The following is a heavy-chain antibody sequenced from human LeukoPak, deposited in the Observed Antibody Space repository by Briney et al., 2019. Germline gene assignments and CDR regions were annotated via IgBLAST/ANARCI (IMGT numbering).Heavy chain of an antibody. CDR1: GYTFTSYG. Sequence: ASVKVSCKASGYTFTSYGISWVRQAPGQGLEWMGWISAYNGNTNYAQKLQGRVTMTPDTSTSTADMELRSLRSDDTAVYYCARVPVLLWFGEPLSYFDYWGQGTLVTVSS. CDR2: ISAYNGNT. J-gene: IGHJ4*02. V-gene: IGHV1-18*04. D-gene: IGHD3-10*01. CDR3: ARVPVLLWFGEPLSYFDY.